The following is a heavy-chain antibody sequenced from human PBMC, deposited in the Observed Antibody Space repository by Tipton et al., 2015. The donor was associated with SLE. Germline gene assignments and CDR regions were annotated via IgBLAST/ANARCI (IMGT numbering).Heavy chain of an antibody. CDR2: ISSGSSYV. CDR3: ARGGTAPGTLYFDL. Sequence: SLRLSCAASGFTFSIYAIHWVRQAPGKGLEWVSSISSGSSYVLYADAVEGRFTTSRDNTQNSLFLQMNSLRPEDTAVYYCARGGTAPGTLYFDLWGQGILVTVSS. J-gene: IGHJ4*02. D-gene: IGHD1-7*01. V-gene: IGHV3-21*01. CDR1: GFTFSIYA.